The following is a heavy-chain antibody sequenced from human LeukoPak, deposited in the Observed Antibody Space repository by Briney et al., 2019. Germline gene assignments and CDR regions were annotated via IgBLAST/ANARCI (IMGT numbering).Heavy chain of an antibody. J-gene: IGHJ4*02. D-gene: IGHD3-22*01. V-gene: IGHV4-59*08. CDR3: ARHVPYYYDSSGFLRPQYYFDY. Sequence: SETLSLTCTVSGGSTSSYYWSWIRQPPGKGLEWIGYIYYSGSTNYNPSLKSRVTISVDTSKNQFSLKLSSVTAADTAVYYCARHVPYYYDSSGFLRPQYYFDYWGQGTLVTVSS. CDR2: IYYSGST. CDR1: GGSTSSYY.